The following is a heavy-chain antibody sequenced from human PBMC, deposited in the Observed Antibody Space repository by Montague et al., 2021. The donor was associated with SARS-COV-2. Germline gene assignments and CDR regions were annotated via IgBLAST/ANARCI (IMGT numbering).Heavy chain of an antibody. J-gene: IGHJ6*02. CDR2: IYYSGST. Sequence: SETLSLTCTVSGDSIRNYFWSWIRQPPGKGLEWIGYIYYSGSTNYNPSLKSRVTISVGTSKNQFSLKLSSVTAADTAVYYCARDPWRITIFGVVTRYGMDVWGRGTTVTVSS. D-gene: IGHD3-3*01. CDR1: GDSIRNYF. V-gene: IGHV4-59*01. CDR3: ARDPWRITIFGVVTRYGMDV.